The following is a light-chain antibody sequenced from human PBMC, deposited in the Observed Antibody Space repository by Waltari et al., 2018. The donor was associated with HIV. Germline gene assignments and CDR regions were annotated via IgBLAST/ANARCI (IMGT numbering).Light chain of an antibody. Sequence: QSVVTQPPSASGTPGQRVTMSCSGSASNIGGHTVHWYQHLPQTAPKLLIYNNDERPSGVPDRFSASKTGTSASLDISGLQSEDEADYYCATWDDGLSGWVFGGGTKLTVL. J-gene: IGLJ3*02. CDR3: ATWDDGLSGWV. V-gene: IGLV1-44*01. CDR1: ASNIGGHT. CDR2: NND.